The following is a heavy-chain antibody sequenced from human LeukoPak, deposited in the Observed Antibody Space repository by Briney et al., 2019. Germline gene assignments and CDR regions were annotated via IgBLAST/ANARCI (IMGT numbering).Heavy chain of an antibody. CDR3: AKDTQYYGSGPFDY. CDR1: GFTFDDYA. J-gene: IGHJ4*02. V-gene: IGHV3-9*03. D-gene: IGHD3-10*01. CDR2: ISWNSGSI. Sequence: GGSLSLSCAASGFTFDDYAMHWVRQAPGKGLEWVSGISWNSGSICYADSVKGRFTISRDNAKNSLYLQMNSLRAEDMALYYCAKDTQYYGSGPFDYWGQGTLVTVSS.